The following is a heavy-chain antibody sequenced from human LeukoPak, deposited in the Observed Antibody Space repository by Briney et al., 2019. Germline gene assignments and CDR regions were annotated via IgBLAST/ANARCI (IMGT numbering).Heavy chain of an antibody. D-gene: IGHD3-10*01. CDR2: IYYSGST. J-gene: IGHJ4*02. CDR1: GGSISSGGYY. CDR3: ARATRGSGSYSLDY. V-gene: IGHV4-31*03. Sequence: KPSETLSLTCTVSGGSISSGGYYWSWIRQHPGRGLEWIGYIYYSGSTYYNPSLKSRVTISVDTSKNQFSLKLSSVTAADTAVYYCARATRGSGSYSLDYWGQGTLVTVSS.